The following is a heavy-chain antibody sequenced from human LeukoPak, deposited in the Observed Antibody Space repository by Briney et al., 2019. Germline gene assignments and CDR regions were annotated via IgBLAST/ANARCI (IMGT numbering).Heavy chain of an antibody. CDR2: ISYDGSNK. CDR3: ARDAGVARYYFDY. Sequence: GRSLRLSCAASGFTFSSYAMHWVRQAPGKGLEWVAVISYDGSNKYYADSVKGRFTISRDNSKNTLYLQMNSLRAEDTAVYYCARDAGVARYYFDYWVQGTLVTVSS. D-gene: IGHD2-15*01. CDR1: GFTFSSYA. J-gene: IGHJ4*02. V-gene: IGHV3-30*04.